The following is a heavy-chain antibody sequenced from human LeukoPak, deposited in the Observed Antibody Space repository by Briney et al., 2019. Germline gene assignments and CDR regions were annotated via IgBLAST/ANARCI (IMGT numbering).Heavy chain of an antibody. J-gene: IGHJ4*02. CDR1: GFNFANYF. CDR3: ARSGGAAETTSGFFDF. D-gene: IGHD1-7*01. CDR2: ISRDGDVT. Sequence: GGSLRLSCAASGFNFANYFMHWVRQAPGKGLEYVSAISRDGDVTYYADSLTDRFIITRDNSKNTLWLHMASLRPEDTAMYYCARSGGAAETTSGFFDFWGQGTLVTVS. V-gene: IGHV3-64*02.